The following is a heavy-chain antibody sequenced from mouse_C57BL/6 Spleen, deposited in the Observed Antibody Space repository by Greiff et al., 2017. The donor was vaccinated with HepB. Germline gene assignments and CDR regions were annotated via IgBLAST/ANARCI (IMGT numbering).Heavy chain of an antibody. D-gene: IGHD2-12*01. CDR2: IHPNSGST. CDR3: ARSDYSNDEGAMDY. Sequence: QVQLQQPGAELVKPGASVKLSCKASGYTFTSYWMHWVKQRPGQGLEWIGMIHPNSGSTNYNEKLKSKATLTVDKSSSTAYMQLSSLTSEDSAVYYWARSDYSNDEGAMDYWGQGTSVTVSS. V-gene: IGHV1-64*01. J-gene: IGHJ4*01. CDR1: GYTFTSYW.